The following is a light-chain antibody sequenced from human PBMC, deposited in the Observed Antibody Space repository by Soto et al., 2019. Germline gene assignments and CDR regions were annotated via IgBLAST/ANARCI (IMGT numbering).Light chain of an antibody. CDR3: SSYTSSSTLA. V-gene: IGLV2-14*01. CDR1: SSDVGGYNY. J-gene: IGLJ1*01. Sequence: QSVLTQPASVSGSPGQSITISCTGTSSDVGGYNYVSWYQQRPGKAPKLMIYEVSNRPSGVSNRFSGSKSGNTASLTISGLQAEDEADYYCSSYTSSSTLAFGTRTKVTVL. CDR2: EVS.